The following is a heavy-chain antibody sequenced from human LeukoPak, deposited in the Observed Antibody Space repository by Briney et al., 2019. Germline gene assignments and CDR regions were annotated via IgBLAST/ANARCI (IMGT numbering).Heavy chain of an antibody. CDR1: GFTFSNYG. J-gene: IGHJ4*02. V-gene: IGHV3-23*01. CDR2: ISGSGGST. CDR3: ATSITMVRGVIIRVGYYFDY. Sequence: QSGGSLRLSCAASGFTFSNYGMNWVRQAPGKGLEWVSAISGSGGSTYYADSVKGRFTISRDNSKNTLYLQMNSLRAEDTAVYYCATSITMVRGVIIRVGYYFDYWGQGTLVTVSS. D-gene: IGHD3-10*01.